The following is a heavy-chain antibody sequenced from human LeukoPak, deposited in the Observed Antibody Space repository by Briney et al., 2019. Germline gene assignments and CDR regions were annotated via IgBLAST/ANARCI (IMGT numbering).Heavy chain of an antibody. CDR3: ARLYCSGGACYCDY. Sequence: PGESLKISCQGSGYNFNSHWIAWVRQMPGKGLEWMGNIYPSGSDTTYRPSFQGQVTISADKSISTAYLQWSSLEASDTAMFYCARLYCSGGACYCDYWGQGTLVTVSS. D-gene: IGHD2-15*01. V-gene: IGHV5-51*01. CDR2: IYPSGSDT. CDR1: GYNFNSHW. J-gene: IGHJ4*02.